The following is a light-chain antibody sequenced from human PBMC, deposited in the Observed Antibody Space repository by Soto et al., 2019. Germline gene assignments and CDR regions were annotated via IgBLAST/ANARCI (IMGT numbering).Light chain of an antibody. J-gene: IGKJ2*01. CDR2: GAS. CDR3: QQYNNRARDT. CDR1: QSVSSN. Sequence: EIVMTQSPATLSVSPGERATLSCRASQSVSSNLAWYQQKPGQAPRLLIYGASTRVTGIPARFSGSGSGTAITLTIISLQSEDFAVYYCQQYNNRARDTFGQGTKLEIK. V-gene: IGKV3-15*01.